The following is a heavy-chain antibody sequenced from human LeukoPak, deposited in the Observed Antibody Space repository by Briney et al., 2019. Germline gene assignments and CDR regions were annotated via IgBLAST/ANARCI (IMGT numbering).Heavy chain of an antibody. CDR3: ARGYYSGWGSMDV. Sequence: GGSLRLSCAASGFTFSSYVMYWVRQAPGKGLEWVAVISYDGSNKYYADSVKGRFTISRDNSKNTLYVQMNSLRAEDTAVYYCARGYYSGWGSMDVWGKGTTVTISS. CDR1: GFTFSSYV. D-gene: IGHD6-19*01. CDR2: ISYDGSNK. J-gene: IGHJ6*03. V-gene: IGHV3-30*03.